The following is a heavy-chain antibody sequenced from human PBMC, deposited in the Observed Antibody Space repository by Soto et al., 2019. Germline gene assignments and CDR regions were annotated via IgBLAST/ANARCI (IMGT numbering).Heavy chain of an antibody. CDR3: ARGRIPSAIFDWFDP. V-gene: IGHV3-33*01. CDR1: GFTFDRYG. Sequence: GGSLRLSCAASGFTFDRYGVHWVRQAPGKGLEWVAVIWSDGSTEYYADSVKGRFTISRDNSKNTMYLQMNSLRGEDTGVYYCARGRIPSAIFDWFDPWGQGTLVTVSS. D-gene: IGHD2-2*01. J-gene: IGHJ5*02. CDR2: IWSDGSTE.